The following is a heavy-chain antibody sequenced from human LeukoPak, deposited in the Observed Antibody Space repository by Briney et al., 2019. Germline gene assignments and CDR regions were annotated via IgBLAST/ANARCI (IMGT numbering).Heavy chain of an antibody. D-gene: IGHD1-1*01. CDR3: ARPSAGYNAPFDY. CDR2: INPNGGST. J-gene: IGHJ4*02. CDR1: GYTLTRYF. V-gene: IGHV1-46*01. Sequence: ASVKVSCKASGYTLTRYFIHWVRQAPGQGLEWMGIINPNGGSTSYSQKFQGRVTMTRDTSTSTVYMELSSLRSEDTAVYYCARPSAGYNAPFDYWGQGTLVTVSS.